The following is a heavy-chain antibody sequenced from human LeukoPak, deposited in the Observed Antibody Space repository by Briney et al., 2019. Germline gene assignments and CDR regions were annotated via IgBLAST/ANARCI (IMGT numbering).Heavy chain of an antibody. J-gene: IGHJ4*02. CDR3: ARDKSGKYYGSGSYNDY. V-gene: IGHV4-59*12. CDR1: GGSISSYY. Sequence: SETLSLTCTVSGGSISSYYWSWIRQPPGKGLEWIGSTYYSGSTYYNPSLKSRVTISVDTSKNQFSLKLSSVTAADTAVYYCARDKSGKYYGSGSYNDYWGQGTLVTVSS. CDR2: TYYSGST. D-gene: IGHD3-10*01.